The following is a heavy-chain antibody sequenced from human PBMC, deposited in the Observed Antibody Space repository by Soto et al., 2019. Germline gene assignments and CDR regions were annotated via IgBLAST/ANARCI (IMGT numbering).Heavy chain of an antibody. Sequence: PGGSLRLSCSASGFTFSSYAMHWVRQAPGKGLEYVSAISSNGGSTYYADSVKGRFTISRDNSKNTLYLQMSSLRAEDTAVYYCVKVTITPGVVVAATNAFDIWGQGTMVTVS. V-gene: IGHV3-64D*08. J-gene: IGHJ3*02. CDR3: VKVTITPGVVVAATNAFDI. D-gene: IGHD2-15*01. CDR1: GFTFSSYA. CDR2: ISSNGGST.